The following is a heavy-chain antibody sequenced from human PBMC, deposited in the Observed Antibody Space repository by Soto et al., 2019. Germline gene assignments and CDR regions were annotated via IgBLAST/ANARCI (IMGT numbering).Heavy chain of an antibody. CDR2: IYYSGST. J-gene: IGHJ5*02. CDR1: GGSISSYY. D-gene: IGHD6-13*01. V-gene: IGHV4-59*01. Sequence: SETLSLTCTVSGGSISSYYWSWIRQPPGKGLEWIGYIYYSGSTNYNPSLKSRVTISVDTSKNQFSLKLSSVTAADTAVYYCARCDLRIAAAGRVWFDPWGQGTLVTVSS. CDR3: ARCDLRIAAAGRVWFDP.